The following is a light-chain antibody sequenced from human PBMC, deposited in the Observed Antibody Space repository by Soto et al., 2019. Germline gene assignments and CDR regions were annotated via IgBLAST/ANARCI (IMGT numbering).Light chain of an antibody. J-gene: IGKJ1*01. CDR2: DAS. V-gene: IGKV1-5*01. Sequence: DIQMTQSPSTLSASVGDRVTITCRASQSISNWLAWYQQKQGKAPKLLIYDASSLESGVPSRFSGSGSGTEFTLTIRSLQPDDFATYYCQQYNSYWGTFGQGNKVEIK. CDR3: QQYNSYWGT. CDR1: QSISNW.